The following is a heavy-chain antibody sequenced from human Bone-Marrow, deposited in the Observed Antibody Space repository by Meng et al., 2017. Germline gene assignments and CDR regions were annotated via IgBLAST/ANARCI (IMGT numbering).Heavy chain of an antibody. CDR3: ARDEDISAAGKLFGDY. D-gene: IGHD6-13*01. Sequence: QVQLVQSVAEVKKPGASVKVSCKPSGYNFPDHYIHWVRRAPGQGLEWMGRINPKSGDTHYAQKFQARVTMTGDTSISTAYMELSGLRSDDTAMYYCARDEDISAAGKLFGDYWGQGTLVTVSS. CDR1: GYNFPDHY. J-gene: IGHJ4*02. V-gene: IGHV1-2*06. CDR2: INPKSGDT.